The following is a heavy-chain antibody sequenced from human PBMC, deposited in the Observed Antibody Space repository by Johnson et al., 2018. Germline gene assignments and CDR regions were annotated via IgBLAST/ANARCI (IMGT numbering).Heavy chain of an antibody. CDR3: ARIRSDAFDI. V-gene: IGHV3-30*03. Sequence: QVQLVQSGGGVVQPGRSLRLSCAASGFTFSSYGMHWVRQAPGKGLEWVAVISYDGSNKYYADSVKGRFTISRDNSKNSLYLQMNSLRAEDTAVYYCARIRSDAFDIWGQGTMVTVSS. CDR1: GFTFSSYG. D-gene: IGHD3-3*01. J-gene: IGHJ3*02. CDR2: ISYDGSNK.